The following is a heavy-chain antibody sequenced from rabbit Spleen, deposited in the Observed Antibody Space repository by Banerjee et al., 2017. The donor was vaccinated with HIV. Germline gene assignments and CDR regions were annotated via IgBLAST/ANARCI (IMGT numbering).Heavy chain of an antibody. CDR2: IDPVFGAT. CDR3: VRGASSSGYYSL. CDR1: GFDLSSYG. V-gene: IGHV1S47*01. D-gene: IGHD1-1*01. J-gene: IGHJ3*01. Sequence: QEQLKEIGGSLVQPGGSLTLSCKASGFDLSSYGVSWVRQAPGKGLEWIGYIDPVFGATYYATWVNGRFTISSHNAQNTLYLQLNSLTAADTATYFCVRGASSSGYYSLWGQGTLVTVS.